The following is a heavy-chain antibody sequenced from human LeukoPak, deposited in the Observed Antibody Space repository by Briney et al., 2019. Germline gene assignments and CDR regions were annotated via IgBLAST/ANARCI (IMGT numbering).Heavy chain of an antibody. J-gene: IGHJ5*02. Sequence: SETLSLTCTVSGGSISNYYWSWLPQSPGKELEWIAHVYYTGTTIYSPSLKSRLTVSVDPSKNQFSLNLSSVTAADTAVYYCARDAGYRSRLNYFDPWGQGTLVTVSS. V-gene: IGHV4-59*01. CDR2: VYYTGTT. D-gene: IGHD5-24*01. CDR1: GGSISNYY. CDR3: ARDAGYRSRLNYFDP.